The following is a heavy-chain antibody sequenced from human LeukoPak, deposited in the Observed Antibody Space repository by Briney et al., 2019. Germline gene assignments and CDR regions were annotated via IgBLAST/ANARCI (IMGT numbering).Heavy chain of an antibody. V-gene: IGHV3-33*01. Sequence: PGGSLRLSCVASGFSFSNYGMHWVRQAPGKGLEWVALIYYDATNKYYIDSVKGRFTISRDNSKNTLYLQMNTLRAEDTAVYYCARSGVYDSSGYMDYWGQGTLVTVSS. CDR1: GFSFSNYG. D-gene: IGHD3-22*01. CDR2: IYYDATNK. J-gene: IGHJ4*02. CDR3: ARSGVYDSSGYMDY.